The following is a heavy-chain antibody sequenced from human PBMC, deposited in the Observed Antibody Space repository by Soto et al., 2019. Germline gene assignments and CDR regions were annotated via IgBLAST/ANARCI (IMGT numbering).Heavy chain of an antibody. Sequence: GGSLRLSCAASGFTFSSYGMHWVRQAPGKGLEWVAVISYDGSNKYYADSVKGRFTISGDNSKNTLYLQMNSLRAEDTAVYYCANDPITFGGVTLDYWGRGTLVTVSS. D-gene: IGHD3-16*01. CDR3: ANDPITFGGVTLDY. V-gene: IGHV3-30*18. J-gene: IGHJ4*02. CDR1: GFTFSSYG. CDR2: ISYDGSNK.